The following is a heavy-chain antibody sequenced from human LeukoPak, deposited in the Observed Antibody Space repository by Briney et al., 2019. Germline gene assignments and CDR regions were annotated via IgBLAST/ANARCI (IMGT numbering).Heavy chain of an antibody. V-gene: IGHV3-23*01. CDR2: ISGTGGST. J-gene: IGHJ4*02. D-gene: IGHD6-6*01. CDR3: TKGSGSSRPYYFDH. CDR1: GFTFTTYV. Sequence: GGSLRLSCTTSGFTFTTYVMRWVRQAPGKGLEWVSAISGTGGSTYYADSVKGRFTTSRDNSKSTLYLQMDSLRVDDTAVYYCTKGSGSSRPYYFDHWGQGILVTVSS.